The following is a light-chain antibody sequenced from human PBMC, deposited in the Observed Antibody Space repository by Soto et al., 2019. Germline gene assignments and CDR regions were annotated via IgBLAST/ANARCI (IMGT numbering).Light chain of an antibody. V-gene: IGLV2-11*01. CDR1: SSDVGGYNY. Sequence: QSVLTQPRSVSGXPGQSVTISCTGTSSDVGGYNYVSWYQQHPGKAPKLMIYDVSKRPSGVPDRFSGSKSGNTASLTISGLQDEDEADYDCCSYAGSYVFGTGTKVTVL. CDR2: DVS. CDR3: CSYAGSYV. J-gene: IGLJ1*01.